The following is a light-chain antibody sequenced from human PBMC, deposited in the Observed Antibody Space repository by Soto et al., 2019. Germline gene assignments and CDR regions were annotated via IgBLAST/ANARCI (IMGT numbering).Light chain of an antibody. CDR1: QSVSSN. CDR2: GAS. CDR3: QQYNNWYGT. J-gene: IGKJ1*01. Sequence: EIVMTQSPATLSVSPGERATLSCRASQSVSSNLAWYQQKPGQAPRLLIYGASTRATGIPARFSGSGSGTEFTITISSLQSEDFAVYYCQQYNNWYGTFGQGAKVEIK. V-gene: IGKV3-15*01.